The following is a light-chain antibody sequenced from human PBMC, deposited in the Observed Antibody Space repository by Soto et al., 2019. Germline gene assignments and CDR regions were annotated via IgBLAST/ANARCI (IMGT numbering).Light chain of an antibody. Sequence: DIQLTHSPSSLSASVADRVTITGRASQSISSYLNSYQQKPGNPAQLLIYAASSLKSGVPSRLSGSGSGTDFTLNISSLKPEDFATYYCQQSYSTPQTFGQGTKVDIK. V-gene: IGKV1-39*01. CDR3: QQSYSTPQT. CDR1: QSISSY. J-gene: IGKJ1*01. CDR2: AAS.